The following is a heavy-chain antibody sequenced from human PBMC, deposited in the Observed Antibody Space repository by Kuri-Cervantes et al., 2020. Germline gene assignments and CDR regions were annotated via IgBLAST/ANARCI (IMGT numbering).Heavy chain of an antibody. CDR2: IKEDGSER. V-gene: IGHV3-7*01. CDR1: GFTFSTYW. D-gene: IGHD1-26*01. Sequence: GGSLRLSCAASGFTFSTYWMSWVRQAPGKGLEWVANIKEDGSERYYVDSVKGRFTISRDNAKNSLYLQMDSLRGEGTAVYYCARDKHSESTEGSHLDNWGQGTLVTVSS. CDR3: ARDKHSESTEGSHLDN. J-gene: IGHJ4*02.